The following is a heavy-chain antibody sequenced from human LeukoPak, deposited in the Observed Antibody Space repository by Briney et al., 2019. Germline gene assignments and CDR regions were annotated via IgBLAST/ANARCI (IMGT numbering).Heavy chain of an antibody. CDR3: AKNAIAARHPFDY. J-gene: IGHJ4*02. D-gene: IGHD6-6*01. V-gene: IGHV3-23*01. Sequence: XXRQAXGXGXEWXSAISGSGGSTYYADSVKGRFTISRDNSKNTLYLQMNSLRAEDTAVYYCAKNAIAARHPFDYWGQGTLVTVSS. CDR2: ISGSGGST.